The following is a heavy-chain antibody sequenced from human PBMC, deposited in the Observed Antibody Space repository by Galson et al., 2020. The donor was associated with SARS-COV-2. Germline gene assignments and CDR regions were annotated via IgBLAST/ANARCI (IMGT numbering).Heavy chain of an antibody. Sequence: SQASETLSLTCAVYGGSFSGHYWNWIRQSPGKGLQWIGEINHSGSTNYISSLKSRLTMSVDRSKNQFPLRLRSVTAADTAVYYCGRASRPPVVSVFIGGPNNFDYWSQGTLVTVSS. CDR2: INHSGST. CDR3: GRASRPPVVSVFIGGPNNFDY. J-gene: IGHJ4*02. D-gene: IGHD2-15*01. V-gene: IGHV4-34*01. CDR1: GGSFSGHY.